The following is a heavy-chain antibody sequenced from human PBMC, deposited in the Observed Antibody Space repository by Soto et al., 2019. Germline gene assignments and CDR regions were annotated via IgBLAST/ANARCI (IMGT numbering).Heavy chain of an antibody. D-gene: IGHD4-17*01. CDR3: AHIDYTDYLIPPLHY. V-gene: IGHV2-5*01. Sequence: QITLKESGPTLVKPTATLTLTCTFSGFSVATTGVGVGWVRQPPGKALEFLAVIYWNVDKRYSPSLRNRLTITKDASRNQVVLKMTDMDPVDTATYYCAHIDYTDYLIPPLHYWGPRTPVTVSP. CDR1: GFSVATTGVG. CDR2: IYWNVDK. J-gene: IGHJ4*02.